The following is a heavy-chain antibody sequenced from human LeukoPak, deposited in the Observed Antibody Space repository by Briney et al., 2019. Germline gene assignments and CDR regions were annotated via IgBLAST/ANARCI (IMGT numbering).Heavy chain of an antibody. D-gene: IGHD5-12*01. CDR2: IYYSGST. CDR1: GGSISSSSYY. CDR3: ARDRYSGYDGFGAFDI. V-gene: IGHV4-39*07. J-gene: IGHJ3*02. Sequence: SETLSLTCTVSGGSISSSSYYWGWIRQPPGKGLEWIGIIYYSGSTYYNPSLKSRVTLSVDTSKNQFSLKLSSVTAADTAVYYCARDRYSGYDGFGAFDIWGHGTMVTVSS.